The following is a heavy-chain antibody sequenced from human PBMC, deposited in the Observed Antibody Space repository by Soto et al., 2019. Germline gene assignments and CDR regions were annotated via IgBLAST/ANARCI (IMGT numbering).Heavy chain of an antibody. V-gene: IGHV1-69*13. CDR2: IIPIFGTA. D-gene: IGHD3-22*01. CDR1: GGTFSSYA. Sequence: ASVKVSCKASGGTFSSYAISWVRQAPGQGLEWMGGIIPIFGTANYAQKFQGRVTITADESTSTAYMELSSLRSEDTAVYYCASPKTYYYDSSGLFWGQGTLVTVSS. CDR3: ASPKTYYYDSSGLF. J-gene: IGHJ4*02.